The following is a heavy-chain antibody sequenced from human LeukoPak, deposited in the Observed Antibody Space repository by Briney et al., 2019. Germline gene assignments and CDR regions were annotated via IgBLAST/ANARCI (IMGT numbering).Heavy chain of an antibody. Sequence: PSETLSLTCTVSGGSISSYYWSWIRQPPGKGLEWIGYIYYSGSTNYNPSLKSRVTISVDTSKNQFSLKLSSVTAADTAVYYCASRETYDSSRYSWLAWGQGTLVTVSS. CDR1: GGSISSYY. CDR2: IYYSGST. J-gene: IGHJ5*02. V-gene: IGHV4-59*08. D-gene: IGHD3-22*01. CDR3: ASRETYDSSRYSWLA.